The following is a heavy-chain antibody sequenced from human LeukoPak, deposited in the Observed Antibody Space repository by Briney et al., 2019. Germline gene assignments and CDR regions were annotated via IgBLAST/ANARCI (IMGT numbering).Heavy chain of an antibody. CDR2: IGGDGSGT. CDR3: ARLGRVTGWYSVY. D-gene: IGHD1-26*01. CDR1: GFNFRDYG. Sequence: GGSLRLSCAASGFNFRDYGMHWVRQAPGKGLVWVSRIGGDGSGTKYADSVKGRFTVYRDNAKTTLYLEMNSLRVEDTAVYYCARLGRVTGWYSVYWGQGAMVTVAS. J-gene: IGHJ4*02. V-gene: IGHV3-74*03.